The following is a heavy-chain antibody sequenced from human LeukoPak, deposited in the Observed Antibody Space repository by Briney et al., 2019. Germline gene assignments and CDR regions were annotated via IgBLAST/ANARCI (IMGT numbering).Heavy chain of an antibody. Sequence: PSETLSLTSTVVDDSISDHYGSWIRPPPGKGIEWIASSFSHGRPTYSTSLMGRVTISEAQARSQLSLTLTSVTAADKAVYYCVRQACSGAACFIREHFYYMDVWGKGTTVTVSS. CDR3: VRQACSGAACFIREHFYYMDV. V-gene: IGHV4-59*11. CDR2: SFSHGRP. D-gene: IGHD2-15*01. J-gene: IGHJ6*03. CDR1: DDSISDHY.